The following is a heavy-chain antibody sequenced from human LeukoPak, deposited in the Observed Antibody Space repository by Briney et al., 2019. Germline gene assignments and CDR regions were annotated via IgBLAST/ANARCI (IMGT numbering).Heavy chain of an antibody. V-gene: IGHV5-51*01. CDR2: IYPGDSDT. J-gene: IGHJ6*03. CDR1: GYSITNYW. Sequence: PGESLKISCKGSGYSITNYWIGWVRQMPGKGLEWMGIIYPGDSDTRYSPSFQGQVTISADTSISTAYLQWSSLKASDTAIYYCTRHPTSISNPYYIDVWGKGTPVTVSS. CDR3: TRHPTSISNPYYIDV. D-gene: IGHD2-2*01.